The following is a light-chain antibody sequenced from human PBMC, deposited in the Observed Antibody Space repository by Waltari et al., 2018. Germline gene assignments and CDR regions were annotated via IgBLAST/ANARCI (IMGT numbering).Light chain of an antibody. CDR1: QSVLYSPNNKNY. Sequence: DIVMTQSPDSLAVSLGERATINCKSSQSVLYSPNNKNYLAWYQQRPGQPPKLLIYLASTRESGVPDRFSGSGSATDFTLTISSLQAEDVAVYYCQQYYTSSMYTFGQGTKLEIK. V-gene: IGKV4-1*01. CDR3: QQYYTSSMYT. CDR2: LAS. J-gene: IGKJ2*01.